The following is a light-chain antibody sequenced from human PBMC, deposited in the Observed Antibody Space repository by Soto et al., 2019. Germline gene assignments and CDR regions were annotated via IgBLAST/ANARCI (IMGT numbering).Light chain of an antibody. J-gene: IGKJ1*01. Sequence: DIQMTQSPSSLSASVGDRVTITCRASQTISDSLNWYQQKPGKAPKVLIYAASSLQVGVPSRFSGRGSGTDFTLTISSLQPEDFATYYCQQSYTTPRTFGQGTKVEIK. CDR2: AAS. CDR1: QTISDS. V-gene: IGKV1-39*01. CDR3: QQSYTTPRT.